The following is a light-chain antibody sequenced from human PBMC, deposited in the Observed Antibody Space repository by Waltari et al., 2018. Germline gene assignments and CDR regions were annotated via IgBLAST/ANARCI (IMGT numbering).Light chain of an antibody. CDR1: RRDVGGYSH. CDR2: DVS. Sequence: QSALTQPAPVSGSPGQSINISCTGTRRDVGGYSHVSWYQQHPGKAPKLMIYDVSNRPSGLSNRFSGSKSGNTASLTISGLQAEDEADYYCSSYTSSNTWVFGGGTKLTVL. V-gene: IGLV2-14*03. J-gene: IGLJ3*02. CDR3: SSYTSSNTWV.